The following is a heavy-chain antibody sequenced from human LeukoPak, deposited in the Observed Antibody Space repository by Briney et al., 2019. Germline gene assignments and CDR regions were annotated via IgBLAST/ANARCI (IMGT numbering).Heavy chain of an antibody. CDR1: GGSISSSSYY. D-gene: IGHD6-19*01. J-gene: IGHJ3*01. Sequence: TSETLSLTCTVSGGSISSSSYYWGWIRQPPGKGLEWIGSIYYSGSTYYNPSLKSRVTISVDTSKNQFSLKLSSVTAADTAVYYCARSEQWLVPLDHWGQGTMVTVSS. CDR2: IYYSGST. V-gene: IGHV4-39*07. CDR3: ARSEQWLVPLDH.